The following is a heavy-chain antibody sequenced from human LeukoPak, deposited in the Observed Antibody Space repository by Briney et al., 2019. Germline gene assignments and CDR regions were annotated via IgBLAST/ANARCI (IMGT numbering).Heavy chain of an antibody. D-gene: IGHD4/OR15-4a*01. CDR2: IKQDGNEK. CDR1: GFRFNTFW. Sequence: GGSLRLSCAASGFRFNTFWMSWVRQAPGKGLEWVANIKQDGNEKYYADSVKGRFTISRDNGKNSLDLQMNSLRADDAAFYYCARDTLGEGEDANYAVYYFDYWGQGTVVTVSS. CDR3: ARDTLGEGEDANYAVYYFDY. J-gene: IGHJ4*02. V-gene: IGHV3-7*01.